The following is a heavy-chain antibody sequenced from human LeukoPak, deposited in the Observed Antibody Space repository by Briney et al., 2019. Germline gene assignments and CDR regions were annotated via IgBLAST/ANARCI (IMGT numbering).Heavy chain of an antibody. CDR3: ARDLSGAMTTVTCADY. D-gene: IGHD4-17*01. V-gene: IGHV1-2*02. J-gene: IGHJ4*02. Sequence: ASVKVSCKASGYTFTGYYMHWVRQAPGQGLEWMGWINPNSGGTNYAQKFKGRVTMNRDTSISTAYMELSRLRSDDTAVYYCARDLSGAMTTVTCADYWGQGTLVTVSS. CDR2: INPNSGGT. CDR1: GYTFTGYY.